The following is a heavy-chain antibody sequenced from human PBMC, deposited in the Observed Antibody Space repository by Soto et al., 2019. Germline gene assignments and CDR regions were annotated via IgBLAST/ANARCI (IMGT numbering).Heavy chain of an antibody. Sequence: PGGSLRLSCVASGFSFNNAWMFWVRQAPGRGLEWVGRIKRKVDGGTTDYAKPVKGRFAISRDDSNNMVYLQMNSLKIEDTAVYYCTTDSYSTIIIVRFDYWGHGTLVTVSS. V-gene: IGHV3-15*07. CDR2: IKRKVDGGTT. D-gene: IGHD3-22*01. CDR1: GFSFNNAW. J-gene: IGHJ4*01. CDR3: TTDSYSTIIIVRFDY.